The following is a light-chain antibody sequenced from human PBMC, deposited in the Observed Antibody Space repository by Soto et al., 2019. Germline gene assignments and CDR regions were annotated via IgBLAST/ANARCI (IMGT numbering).Light chain of an antibody. J-gene: IGKJ2*01. CDR1: QSLLYSSNNRNY. Sequence: DIVMTQSPDSLAVSLGERATINCKASQSLLYSSNNRNYLAWYQQKPGQAPRLLIYGASSRATGIPDRFSGSGSGTDFTLTISRLEPEDFAVYYCQQYGSSPYTFGQGTKLEIK. CDR3: QQYGSSPYT. V-gene: IGKV4-1*01. CDR2: GAS.